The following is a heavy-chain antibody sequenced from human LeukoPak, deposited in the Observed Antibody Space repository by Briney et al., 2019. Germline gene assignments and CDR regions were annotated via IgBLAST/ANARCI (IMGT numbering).Heavy chain of an antibody. V-gene: IGHV3-23*01. CDR2: ISGSGGST. D-gene: IGHD2-2*01. CDR3: AKGIEGSTSCSDY. Sequence: PGGSLRLSCAASGFTFSSYGMSWVRQAPGKGLEWVSAISGSGGSTYYADSVKGRFTISRDNSKNTLYLQMNSLRAEDTAVYYCAKGIEGSTSCSDYWGQGTLVTVSS. CDR1: GFTFSSYG. J-gene: IGHJ4*02.